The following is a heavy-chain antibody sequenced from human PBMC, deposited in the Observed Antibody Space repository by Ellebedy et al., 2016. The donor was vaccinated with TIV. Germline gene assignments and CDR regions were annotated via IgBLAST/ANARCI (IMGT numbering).Heavy chain of an antibody. CDR2: NIPILGIA. D-gene: IGHD5-18*01. CDR3: ATGYSYDYWYFDL. Sequence: AASVKVSCKASGGTFSSYAISWVRQAPGQGLEWMGRNIPILGIANYAQNFQGRVTITADKSTSTAYMELSSLRSEDTAVYYCATGYSYDYWYFDLWGRGTLVTVSS. CDR1: GGTFSSYA. J-gene: IGHJ2*01. V-gene: IGHV1-69*04.